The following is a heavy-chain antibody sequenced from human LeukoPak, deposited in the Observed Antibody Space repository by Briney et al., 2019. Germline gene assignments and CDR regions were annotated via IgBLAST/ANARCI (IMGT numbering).Heavy chain of an antibody. D-gene: IGHD3-22*01. CDR1: GFTFSRYS. Sequence: GGSLRLSCSASGFTFSRYSMNWVRQAPGKGLEWVASISSTSTFIYSADSVKGRFTISRDTAKNSLFLQMNSLRAEDTAIYYCARDNFDSSDYPQTYYYYYMDVWGKGTTVTVSS. V-gene: IGHV3-21*01. CDR2: ISSTSTFI. J-gene: IGHJ6*03. CDR3: ARDNFDSSDYPQTYYYYYMDV.